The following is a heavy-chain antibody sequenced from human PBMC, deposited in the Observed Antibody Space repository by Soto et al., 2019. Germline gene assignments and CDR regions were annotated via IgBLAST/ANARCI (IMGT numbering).Heavy chain of an antibody. J-gene: IGHJ4*02. CDR2: IYYSGST. CDR1: GGSISSSSYY. Sequence: SETLSLTCTVSGGSISSSSYYWGWIRQPPGKGLEWIGSIYYSGSTYYNPSLKSRVTISVDTSKNQFSLKLSSVTAADTAVYYCARQPRGGVIITPRYYFDYWGQGTLVTVSS. CDR3: ARQPRGGVIITPRYYFDY. V-gene: IGHV4-39*01. D-gene: IGHD3-10*01.